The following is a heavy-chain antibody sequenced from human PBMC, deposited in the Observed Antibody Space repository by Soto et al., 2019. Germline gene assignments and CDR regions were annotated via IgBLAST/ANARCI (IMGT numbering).Heavy chain of an antibody. CDR3: ARDRSDGYQRYFEF. D-gene: IGHD2-2*01. CDR1: GVSITSYF. J-gene: IGHJ4*02. V-gene: IGHV4-59*01. CDR2: VSFSGAT. Sequence: LPETLSPTCTFSGVSITSYFWSCIRQTPGKGLDWIGSVSFSGATYSNPSPKGRAALSVDTSENHLSLTLNSVTSADTAVYFCARDRSDGYQRYFEFWAQGNQVTVPS.